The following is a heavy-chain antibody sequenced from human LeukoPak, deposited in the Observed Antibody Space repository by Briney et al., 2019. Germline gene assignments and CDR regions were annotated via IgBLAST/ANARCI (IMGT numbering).Heavy chain of an antibody. CDR3: ARGLFHPEDTVNDAFDI. Sequence: GASVKVSCKASGYTFTGYYMHWVRQAPGQGLEWMGWMNPNSGNTGYAQKFQGRVTITRNTSISTAYMELSSLRSEDTAVYYCARGLFHPEDTVNDAFDIWGQGTMVTVSS. V-gene: IGHV1-8*03. J-gene: IGHJ3*02. CDR2: MNPNSGNT. CDR1: GYTFTGYY. D-gene: IGHD4-17*01.